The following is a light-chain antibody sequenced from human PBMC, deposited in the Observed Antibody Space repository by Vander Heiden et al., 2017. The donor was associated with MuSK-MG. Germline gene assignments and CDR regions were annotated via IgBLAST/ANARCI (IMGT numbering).Light chain of an antibody. CDR3: SSYTGSSCL. J-gene: IGLJ2*01. V-gene: IGLV2-14*03. CDR1: TSDVGAYSF. Sequence: QSALTQPASVSGSPGQSITTSCAGTTSDVGAYSFVSWYQQHPGKAPKLSMYDVSLRPSGVSNRVSGSQSATTAYLTISGLQAEDDSYYYCSSYTGSSCLFGGGTKLTVL. CDR2: DVS.